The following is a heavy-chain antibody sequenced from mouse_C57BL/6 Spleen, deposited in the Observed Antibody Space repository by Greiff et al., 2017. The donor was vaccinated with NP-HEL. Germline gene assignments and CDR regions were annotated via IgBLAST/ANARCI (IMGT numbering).Heavy chain of an antibody. J-gene: IGHJ2*01. Sequence: DVQLVESGGGLVKPGGSLKLSCAASGFTFSDYGMHWVRQAPEKGLEWVAYISSGSSTIYYADTVKGRFTISRDNAKNTLFLQMTSLRSEDTAMYYCARGLGGYFDYWGQGTTLTVSS. CDR3: ARGLGGYFDY. CDR1: GFTFSDYG. D-gene: IGHD4-1*01. V-gene: IGHV5-17*01. CDR2: ISSGSSTI.